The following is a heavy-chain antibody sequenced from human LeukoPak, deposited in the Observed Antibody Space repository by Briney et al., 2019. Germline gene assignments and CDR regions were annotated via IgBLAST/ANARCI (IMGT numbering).Heavy chain of an antibody. CDR2: IYPGDSDT. Sequence: PGESLKVSCKGSGYSSTSYWIGWVRQMPGKGLEWMGIIYPGDSDTRYSPSFQGQVTISADKSISTAYLQWSSLKVSDTAMYYCARSYCGGDCYRAYFDYWGQGTLVTVSS. CDR1: GYSSTSYW. V-gene: IGHV5-51*01. J-gene: IGHJ4*02. D-gene: IGHD2-21*02. CDR3: ARSYCGGDCYRAYFDY.